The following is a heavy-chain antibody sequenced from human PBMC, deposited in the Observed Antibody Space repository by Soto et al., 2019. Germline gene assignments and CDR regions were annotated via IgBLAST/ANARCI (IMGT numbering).Heavy chain of an antibody. V-gene: IGHV1-18*01. CDR3: AREEFDDFLQGLFDP. J-gene: IGHJ5*02. CDR1: GYTLTRYC. Sequence: GAPVKGSCKASGYTLTRYCISWVRQAPGQGLEWMGWISAYNGNTNYAQKLQGRVTMTTDTSTSTAYMELRSLRSDDTAVYYCAREEFDDFLQGLFDPWGQGTLVTVSS. D-gene: IGHD3-3*01. CDR2: ISAYNGNT.